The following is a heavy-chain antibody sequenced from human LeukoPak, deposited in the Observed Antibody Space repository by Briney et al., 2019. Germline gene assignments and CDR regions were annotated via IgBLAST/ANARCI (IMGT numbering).Heavy chain of an antibody. CDR2: IYYSGST. D-gene: IGHD6-19*01. Sequence: SETLSLTCGVYGGSFSAYYWSWIRQPPGKGLEWIGYIYYSGSTNYNPSLKSRVTISVDTSKNQFSLKLSSVTAADTAVYFCARIVYDSSGWYRFDYWGQGTLVTVSS. CDR3: ARIVYDSSGWYRFDY. J-gene: IGHJ4*02. V-gene: IGHV4-59*08. CDR1: GGSFSAYY.